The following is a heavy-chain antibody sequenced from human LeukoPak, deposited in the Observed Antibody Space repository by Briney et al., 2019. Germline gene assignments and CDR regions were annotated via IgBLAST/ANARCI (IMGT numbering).Heavy chain of an antibody. D-gene: IGHD2-2*01. J-gene: IGHJ3*02. CDR2: IYWDDDK. CDR3: AHSYCTTTSCYFNAFAI. CDR1: GFSLSTTGVG. V-gene: IGHV2-5*02. Sequence: SGPTLVKPTQTLTLTCTFSGFSLSTTGVGVGWIRQPPGKALEWLALIYWDDDKRYSPSLKSRLTITKDTSKNQVVLTMTNMDPVDTATYYCAHSYCTTTSCYFNAFAIWGQGTMVTVSS.